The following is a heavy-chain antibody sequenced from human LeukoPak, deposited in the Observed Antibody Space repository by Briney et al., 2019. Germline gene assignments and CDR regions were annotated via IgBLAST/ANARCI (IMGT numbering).Heavy chain of an antibody. CDR1: GFAFSRQD. Sequence: GGSLRLSCAASGFAFSRQDMGWVRQAPGKGLEWVSGISDSGDRTYYADSVKGRFTVSRDNSKNTLYLQMNSLRVEDTAVYYCAKDARRSSGWFFFDHWGQGTLVTVSS. D-gene: IGHD6-19*01. CDR3: AKDARRSSGWFFFDH. V-gene: IGHV3-23*01. CDR2: ISDSGDRT. J-gene: IGHJ4*02.